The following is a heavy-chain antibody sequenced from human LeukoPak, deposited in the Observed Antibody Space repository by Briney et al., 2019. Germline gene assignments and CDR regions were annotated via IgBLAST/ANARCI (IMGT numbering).Heavy chain of an antibody. D-gene: IGHD1-14*01. V-gene: IGHV4-61*02. CDR1: GGAITSGSYY. Sequence: SETLSLTCSVSGGAITSGSYYWSWIRQPAGKRLEWIGRIYTSGSTNYNPSLKSRVTISADTSKNQFSLKLNSVTAADTAVYYCVRETGELPYYSDYWGQGTLVTVSS. CDR3: VRETGELPYYSDY. J-gene: IGHJ4*02. CDR2: IYTSGST.